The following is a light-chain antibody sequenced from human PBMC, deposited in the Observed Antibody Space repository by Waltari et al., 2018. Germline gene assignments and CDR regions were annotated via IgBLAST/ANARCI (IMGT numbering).Light chain of an antibody. CDR1: QSISSY. V-gene: IGKV1-39*01. CDR3: QQSYSTPLT. CDR2: AAY. Sequence: DIQMTQSPSSLSASVGDRVTLTCRARQSISSYLNWYQQKPGKAPKLLIYAAYSLQSGVPSRVSGSGSGTDFTLTISSLQPEDFATYDCQQSYSTPLTFGGGTKVEIK. J-gene: IGKJ4*01.